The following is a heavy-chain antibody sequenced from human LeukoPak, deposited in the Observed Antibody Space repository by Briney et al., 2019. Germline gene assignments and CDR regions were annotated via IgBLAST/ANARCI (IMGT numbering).Heavy chain of an antibody. J-gene: IGHJ4*02. V-gene: IGHV4-38-2*02. CDR2: IYHSGST. Sequence: SETLSLNCTVSGYSISSGYYWGWIRQPPGKGLEWIGSIYHSGSTYYNPSLKSRVTISVDTPKNQFSLTLSSVTAADTAVYYCARDASGSYSSGYWGQGTLVTVSS. CDR3: ARDASGSYSSGY. D-gene: IGHD1-26*01. CDR1: GYSISSGYY.